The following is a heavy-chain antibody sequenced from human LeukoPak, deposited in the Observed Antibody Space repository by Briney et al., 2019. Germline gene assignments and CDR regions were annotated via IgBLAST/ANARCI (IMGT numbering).Heavy chain of an antibody. D-gene: IGHD3-3*01. CDR1: GGTFSSYA. Sequence: ASVTVSCTASGGTFSSYAISWVRQAPGQGLEWMGWINTNTGNPTYAQGFTGRFVFSLNTSVSTAYLQISSLKAEDTAVYYCARDYDFWSGYRTYYYYGMDVWGQGTTVTVSS. J-gene: IGHJ6*02. V-gene: IGHV7-4-1*02. CDR3: ARDYDFWSGYRTYYYYGMDV. CDR2: INTNTGNP.